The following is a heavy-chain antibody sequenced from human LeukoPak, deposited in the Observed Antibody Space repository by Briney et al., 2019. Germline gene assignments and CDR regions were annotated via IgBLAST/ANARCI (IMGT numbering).Heavy chain of an antibody. CDR2: INPNSGGT. Sequence: GASVKVSCKASGYTFTGYYMHWVRQAPGQGLEWMGWINPNSGGTNHAQKFQGRVTMTRDTSISTAYMELSRLRSDDTAVYYCASSSYYNILTGYYFWGQGTLVTVSS. V-gene: IGHV1-2*02. CDR3: ASSSYYNILTGYYF. J-gene: IGHJ4*02. D-gene: IGHD3-9*01. CDR1: GYTFTGYY.